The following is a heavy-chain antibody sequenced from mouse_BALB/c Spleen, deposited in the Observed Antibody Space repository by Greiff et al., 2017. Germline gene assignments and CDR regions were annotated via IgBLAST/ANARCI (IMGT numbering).Heavy chain of an antibody. V-gene: IGHV1S127*01. CDR1: ANTFPAYW. CDR2: IDPSNSET. D-gene: IGHD3-3*01. J-gene: IGHJ3*01. Sequence: QVQLQQSGPELVRPGASVKMSARASANTFPAYWLPWVNQRPGQGLGWIGMIDPSNSETRLNQKFKDKATLNVDKSSNTAYMQLSSLTSEDSAVYYCASFTGDEAYWGQGTLVTVSA. CDR3: ASFTGDEAY.